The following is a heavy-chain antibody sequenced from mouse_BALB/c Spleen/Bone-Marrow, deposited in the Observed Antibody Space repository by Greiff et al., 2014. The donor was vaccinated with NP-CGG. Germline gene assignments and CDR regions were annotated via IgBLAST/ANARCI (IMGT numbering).Heavy chain of an antibody. J-gene: IGHJ4*01. CDR2: VNPNNGGT. CDR3: ARKDYGYNYVMDY. V-gene: IGHV1-18*01. CDR1: GYTFTEYT. D-gene: IGHD1-2*01. Sequence: DVKLQESGPELVKPGASVKISRKTSGYTFTEYTMHWVKQSHGKSLEWIGGVNPNNGGTIYNQKFKGKATLTVDKSSSTAYMELCSLTSEDSAVYYCARKDYGYNYVMDYWGQGTSVTVSS.